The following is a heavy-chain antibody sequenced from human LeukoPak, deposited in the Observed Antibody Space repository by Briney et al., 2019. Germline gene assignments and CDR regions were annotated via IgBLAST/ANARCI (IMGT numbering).Heavy chain of an antibody. J-gene: IGHJ3*02. Sequence: SETLSLTCTVSGGSISSGTYYWSWIRKPAGKGLEWIGRIYNSGSTKYNPSLKSRVTMSVNTSKNQFSLKLSSVTAADTAVYYCARDTTVTKDAFDIWGQGTMVTVSS. D-gene: IGHD4-17*01. CDR3: ARDTTVTKDAFDI. V-gene: IGHV4-61*02. CDR2: IYNSGST. CDR1: GGSISSGTYY.